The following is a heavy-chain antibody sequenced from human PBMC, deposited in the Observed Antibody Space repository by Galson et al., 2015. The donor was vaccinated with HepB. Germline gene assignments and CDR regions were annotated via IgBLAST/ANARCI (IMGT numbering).Heavy chain of an antibody. V-gene: IGHV3-21*01. CDR3: ARDAIVVVPAAIFYYYYYMDV. Sequence: SLRLSCAASGFTFSSYSMNWVRQAPGKGLEWVSSISSSSSYIYYADSVKGRFTISRDNAKNSLYLQMNSLRAEDTAVYYCARDAIVVVPAAIFYYYYYMDVWGQGTLVTVSS. J-gene: IGHJ6*03. CDR2: ISSSSSYI. CDR1: GFTFSSYS. D-gene: IGHD2-2*02.